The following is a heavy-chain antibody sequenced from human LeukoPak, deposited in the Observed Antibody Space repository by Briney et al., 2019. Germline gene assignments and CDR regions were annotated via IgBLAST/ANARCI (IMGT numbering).Heavy chain of an antibody. CDR3: ARLMYYYDSSGYYLDY. J-gene: IGHJ4*02. CDR1: GGSISSYY. Sequence: SETQSLTCTVSGGSISSYYWSWIRQPPGKGLEWIGYIYYSGSTNYNPSLKGRVTISVDTSKNQFSLKLSSVTAADTAVYYCARLMYYYDSSGYYLDYWGQGTLVTVSS. D-gene: IGHD3-22*01. V-gene: IGHV4-59*01. CDR2: IYYSGST.